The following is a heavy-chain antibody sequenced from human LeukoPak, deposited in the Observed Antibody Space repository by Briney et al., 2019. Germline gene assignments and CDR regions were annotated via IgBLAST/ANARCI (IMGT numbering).Heavy chain of an antibody. D-gene: IGHD1-26*01. V-gene: IGHV3-23*01. CDR1: GFTFSNYA. Sequence: GGSLRLSCAAPGFTFSNYAMSWVRQTPGKGLEWVSVISGSGDRTNYADSVQGRFTISRDNAKNTVYLQMNSLRAEDSAVYYCARGPGGSYSFDYWGQGTLVTVSS. CDR2: ISGSGDRT. CDR3: ARGPGGSYSFDY. J-gene: IGHJ4*02.